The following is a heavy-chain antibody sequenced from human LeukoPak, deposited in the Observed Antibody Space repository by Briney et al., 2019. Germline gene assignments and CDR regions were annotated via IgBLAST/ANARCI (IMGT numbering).Heavy chain of an antibody. Sequence: AETLSLTCTVSGGSISSSSYYWGWIRQPPGKGLEWIGSIYYSGSTYYNPSLKSRVTISVDTSKNQFSLKLSSVTAADTAVYYCARRAYCSGGSCRSTRNWFDPWGQGTLVTVSS. CDR3: ARRAYCSGGSCRSTRNWFDP. CDR1: GGSISSSSYY. J-gene: IGHJ5*02. D-gene: IGHD2-15*01. V-gene: IGHV4-39*01. CDR2: IYYSGST.